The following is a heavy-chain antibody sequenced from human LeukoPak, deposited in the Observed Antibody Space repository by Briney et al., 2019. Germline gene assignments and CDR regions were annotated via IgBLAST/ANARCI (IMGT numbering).Heavy chain of an antibody. Sequence: GGSLRLSCAASGFTFSSYWMSWVRQAPGKGLEWVANIKQDGSEKYYVDSVKGRFTISRDNAENSLYLQMNSLRAEDTAVYYCARVILYGSGSYYIDYWGQGTLVTVSS. CDR3: ARVILYGSGSYYIDY. CDR2: IKQDGSEK. D-gene: IGHD3-10*01. J-gene: IGHJ4*02. V-gene: IGHV3-7*03. CDR1: GFTFSSYW.